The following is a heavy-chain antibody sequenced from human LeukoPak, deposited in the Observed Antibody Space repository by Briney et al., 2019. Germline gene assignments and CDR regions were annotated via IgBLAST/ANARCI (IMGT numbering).Heavy chain of an antibody. CDR1: GFTFSNYG. Sequence: GGSLSLSCAVSGFTFSNYGMHWVRQAPGKGLEWVAVIWYDGSNKYYADSVKGRFTISRDNSKNTLYLQMNSLRAEDTAEYYCAKRGSAWDLDFWGQGILVTVFS. V-gene: IGHV3-33*06. CDR2: IWYDGSNK. J-gene: IGHJ4*02. D-gene: IGHD6-6*01. CDR3: AKRGSAWDLDF.